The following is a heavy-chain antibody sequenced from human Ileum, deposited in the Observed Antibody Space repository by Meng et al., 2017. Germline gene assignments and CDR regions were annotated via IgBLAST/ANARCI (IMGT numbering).Heavy chain of an antibody. CDR1: GGSISSYY. V-gene: IGHV4-4*07. Sequence: QVQVQGSGPGLVKPSETLSLTFTVSGGSISSYYWSWIRQPAGKGLEWIGRIYTSGSTNYNPSLKSRVTMSVDTSKNQFSLKLSSVTAADTAVYYCARDVVPTVTYYYNWFDPWGQGTLVTVSS. CDR2: IYTSGST. J-gene: IGHJ5*02. D-gene: IGHD4-17*01. CDR3: ARDVVPTVTYYYNWFDP.